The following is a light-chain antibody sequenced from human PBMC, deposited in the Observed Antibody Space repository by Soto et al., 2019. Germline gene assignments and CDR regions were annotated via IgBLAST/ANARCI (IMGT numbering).Light chain of an antibody. J-gene: IGLJ1*01. CDR3: TSSISGSLYV. CDR2: NVS. Sequence: QSALTQPASVSGSPGQSITISCTGTSSDVGHYNFVSWYQQYPGKVPKLLIYNVSNRPSGVSNRFSGSKSGNTASLTISGLQAEDEADYFCTSSISGSLYVFGTGTKVTVL. CDR1: SSDVGHYNF. V-gene: IGLV2-14*01.